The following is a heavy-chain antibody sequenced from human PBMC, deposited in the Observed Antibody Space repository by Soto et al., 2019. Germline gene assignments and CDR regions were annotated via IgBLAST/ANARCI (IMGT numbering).Heavy chain of an antibody. CDR1: GYTFTSYG. V-gene: IGHV1-18*01. Sequence: ASVKVSCKASGYTFTSYGISWVRQAPGQGLEWMGWISAYNGNTNYAQKLQGRVTMTTDTSTSTAYMELRSLRSDDTAVYYCARDDYCSGGSCYRGLYYFDYWGQGTLVTVSS. D-gene: IGHD2-15*01. CDR2: ISAYNGNT. CDR3: ARDDYCSGGSCYRGLYYFDY. J-gene: IGHJ4*02.